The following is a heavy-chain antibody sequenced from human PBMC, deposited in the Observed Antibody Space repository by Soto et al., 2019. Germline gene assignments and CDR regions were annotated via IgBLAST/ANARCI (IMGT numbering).Heavy chain of an antibody. J-gene: IGHJ5*02. V-gene: IGHV1-8*01. CDR3: ARRRGSNGWFDL. Sequence: QVQLGQSGAEVKKPGASVKVSCKASGYTFINYDINWVRQATGQGLEWVGWMNPDSGNTGYAQNFQGRVTMPGNTSISSVYMALSSLTSEDTAVYYCARRRGSNGWFDLWGQGTLVTVSS. D-gene: IGHD2-8*01. CDR1: GYTFINYD. CDR2: MNPDSGNT.